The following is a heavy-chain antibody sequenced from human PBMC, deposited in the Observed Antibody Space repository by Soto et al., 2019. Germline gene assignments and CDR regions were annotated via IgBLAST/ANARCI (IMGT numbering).Heavy chain of an antibody. CDR1: GFTFSSFT. V-gene: IGHV3-21*01. Sequence: XVSLRLSCAASGFTFSSFTMNWVRQAPGKGLEWVSTISSNSAYIYYTDALRGRFTISRDNAKNSLHLQMKSLRAEDTAVYYCTRDASRDSSARGWFDPWGPGTLVTVSS. CDR2: ISSNSAYI. D-gene: IGHD6-13*01. J-gene: IGHJ5*02. CDR3: TRDASRDSSARGWFDP.